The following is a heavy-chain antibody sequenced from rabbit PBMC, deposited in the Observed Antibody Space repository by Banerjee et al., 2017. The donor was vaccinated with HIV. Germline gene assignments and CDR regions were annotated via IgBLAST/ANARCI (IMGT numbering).Heavy chain of an antibody. CDR3: ARGDYSGGRAYGL. Sequence: QEQLEESGGDLVKPEGSLTLTCTASGFSFSSSYWMCWVRQAPGKGLEWIACIYAVSSDITYYASWAEGRFTISKTSSTTMTLQMTSLTGADTATYFCARGDYSGGRAYGLWGQGTLVTVS. CDR2: IYAVSSDIT. V-gene: IGHV1S45*01. J-gene: IGHJ3*01. CDR1: GFSFSSSYW. D-gene: IGHD6-1*01.